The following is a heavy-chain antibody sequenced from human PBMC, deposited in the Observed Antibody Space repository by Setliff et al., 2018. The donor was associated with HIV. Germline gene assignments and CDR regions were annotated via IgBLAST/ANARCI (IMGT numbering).Heavy chain of an antibody. D-gene: IGHD2-21*02. Sequence: PSETLSLTCSVYGTSCSDHYWSWVRQTPGKGLEWIGEMNQSGTTNYNPSLKSRLTMSIARSERQFSLKRTSVTAADTAVYYCVRWYYCVSGACYWADYWGQGTMVTVSS. J-gene: IGHJ4*02. CDR3: VRWYYCVSGACYWADY. V-gene: IGHV4-34*01. CDR2: MNQSGTT. CDR1: GTSCSDHY.